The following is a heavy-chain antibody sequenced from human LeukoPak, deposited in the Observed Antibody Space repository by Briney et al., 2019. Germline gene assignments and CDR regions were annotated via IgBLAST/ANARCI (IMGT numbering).Heavy chain of an antibody. CDR1: GYSFTSYW. V-gene: IGHV5-10-1*01. Sequence: GESLKISCKGSGYSFTSYWISWVRQMPRKGLEWMGRIDPSDSYTNYSPSFQGHVTISADKSISTAYLQWSSLKASDTAMYYCARFRPRGYCSSTSCYYFDPWGQGTLVTVSS. D-gene: IGHD2-2*01. CDR3: ARFRPRGYCSSTSCYYFDP. CDR2: IDPSDSYT. J-gene: IGHJ5*02.